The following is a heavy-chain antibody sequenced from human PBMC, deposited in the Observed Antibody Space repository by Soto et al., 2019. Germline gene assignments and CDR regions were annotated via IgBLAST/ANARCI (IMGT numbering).Heavy chain of an antibody. J-gene: IGHJ4*02. D-gene: IGHD6-6*01. CDR3: ARDGVKHSNSYELDF. CDR2: IIPIFGTA. Sequence: QVQLVQSGAEVQKPASSVKVSSKASGGTFSSYAISWVRQAPGQGLEWMRGIIPIFGTANYGQKFQGRVTITAHKSTSTAYMELSSLRSEDTAVYYCARDGVKHSNSYELDFWGQGTTVTVSS. V-gene: IGHV1-69*06. CDR1: GGTFSSYA.